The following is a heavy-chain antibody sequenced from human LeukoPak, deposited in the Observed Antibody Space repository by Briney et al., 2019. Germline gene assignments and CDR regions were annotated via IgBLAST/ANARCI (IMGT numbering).Heavy chain of an antibody. CDR2: ISSSSSPI. CDR1: GFTFSSYS. J-gene: IGHJ4*02. D-gene: IGHD3-3*02. V-gene: IGHV3-48*02. CDR3: ARGLARHSPPIY. Sequence: GGSLRLSCAASGFTFSSYSMNWVRQAPGKGLEWVSYISSSSSPIYYADSVKGRFTISRDNAKNSVYLQMNSLRDEDTAVYYCARGLARHSPPIYWGQGTLVTVSS.